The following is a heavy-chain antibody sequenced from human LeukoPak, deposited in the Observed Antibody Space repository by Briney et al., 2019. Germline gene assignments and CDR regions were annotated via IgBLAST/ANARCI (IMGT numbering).Heavy chain of an antibody. D-gene: IGHD2-2*01. Sequence: SETLSLTCAVYGGSFSGYYWSWIRQPPGKGLEWIGEINHSGSTNYNPSLKSRVTISVDTSKNQFSLKLSSVTAADTAVFYCARHTRVIPTAMSAFDLWGQGTMVTVSS. CDR3: ARHTRVIPTAMSAFDL. J-gene: IGHJ3*01. CDR1: GGSFSGYY. V-gene: IGHV4-34*01. CDR2: INHSGST.